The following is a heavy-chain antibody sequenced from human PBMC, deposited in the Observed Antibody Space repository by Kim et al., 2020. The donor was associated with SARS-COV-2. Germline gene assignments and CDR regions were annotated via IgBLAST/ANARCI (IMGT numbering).Heavy chain of an antibody. CDR2: INHSGST. J-gene: IGHJ4*02. CDR3: ASTGRTGGRKWLRWGY. CDR1: GGSFSGYY. Sequence: SETLSLTCAVYGGSFSGYYWSWIRQPPGKGLEWIGEINHSGSTNYNPSLKSRVTISVDTSKNQFSLKLSSVTAADTAVYYCASTGRTGGRKWLRWGYWGQGTLVTVSS. V-gene: IGHV4-34*01. D-gene: IGHD5-12*01.